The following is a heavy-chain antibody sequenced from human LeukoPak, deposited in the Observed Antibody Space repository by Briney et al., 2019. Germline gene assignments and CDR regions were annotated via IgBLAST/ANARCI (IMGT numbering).Heavy chain of an antibody. D-gene: IGHD3-22*01. V-gene: IGHV3-48*01. J-gene: IGHJ4*02. CDR1: GFTLTIFG. CDR2: IDARSGIT. CDR3: ARDPLLYDSSGYFDY. Sequence: GGSLRLSCAASGFTLTIFGLNWVRQAPGKGPEWVSYIDARSGITYYADSVQGRFTLSRDNARESVFLQMDSLRVDDTAVYYCARDPLLYDSSGYFDYWGQGTLVTVSS.